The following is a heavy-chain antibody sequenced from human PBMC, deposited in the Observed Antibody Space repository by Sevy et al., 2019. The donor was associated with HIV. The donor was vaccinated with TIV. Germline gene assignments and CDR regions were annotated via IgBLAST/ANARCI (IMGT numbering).Heavy chain of an antibody. V-gene: IGHV4-30-4*01. CDR2: IHYSGGT. J-gene: IGHJ4*02. CDR1: GGSISSTDSY. Sequence: SETLSLTCTVSGGSISSTDSYWSWIRQPPGKSLEWIGYIHYSGGTYYNHFLKSRVAMSVDTSEKQFSLKLSFLTAADTAVYYCASNRRYSHGPFDYWGQGNLVTLSS. CDR3: ASNRRYSHGPFDY. D-gene: IGHD5-12*01.